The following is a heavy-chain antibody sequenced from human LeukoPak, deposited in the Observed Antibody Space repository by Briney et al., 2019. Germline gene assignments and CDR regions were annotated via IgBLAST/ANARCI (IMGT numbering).Heavy chain of an antibody. CDR2: ISWNSGSI. CDR1: GFTFDDYA. Sequence: GGSLRLSRAASGFTFDDYAMHWVRQAPGKGLEWVSGISWNSGSIGYADSVKGRFTISRDNAKNSLYLQMNSLRAEDTALYYCAKDMLLWFGELTYFDYWGQGTLVTVSS. J-gene: IGHJ4*02. V-gene: IGHV3-9*01. D-gene: IGHD3-10*01. CDR3: AKDMLLWFGELTYFDY.